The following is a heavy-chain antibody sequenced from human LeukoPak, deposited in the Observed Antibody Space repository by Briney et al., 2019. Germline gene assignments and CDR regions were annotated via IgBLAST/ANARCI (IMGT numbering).Heavy chain of an antibody. CDR3: ARPLRVTMIRGAAFRASSDFDP. V-gene: IGHV1-2*02. CDR2: INPNTGGT. CDR1: GYTFSGYY. D-gene: IGHD3-10*01. Sequence: VASVKVSCKASGYTFSGYYIHWVRQAPGQGLERMGWINPNTGGTKYAQRFQDRVTMTRDTSISTAYMEVSRLRYDDTAVYYCARPLRVTMIRGAAFRASSDFDPWGQGTLVTVSS. J-gene: IGHJ5*02.